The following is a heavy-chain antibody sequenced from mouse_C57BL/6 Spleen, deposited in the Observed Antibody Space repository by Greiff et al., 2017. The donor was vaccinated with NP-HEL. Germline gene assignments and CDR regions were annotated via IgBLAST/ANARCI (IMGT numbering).Heavy chain of an antibody. D-gene: IGHD1-1*01. J-gene: IGHJ1*03. V-gene: IGHV1-78*01. CDR1: GYTFTDHT. Sequence: VKLQESDAELVKPGASVKISCKVSGYTFTDHTIHWMKQRPEQGLEWIGYIYPRDGSTKYNEKFKGKATLTADKSSSTAYMQLNSLTSEDSAVYFCAREGKFYYYGSSSYFDVWGTGTTVTVSS. CDR2: IYPRDGST. CDR3: AREGKFYYYGSSSYFDV.